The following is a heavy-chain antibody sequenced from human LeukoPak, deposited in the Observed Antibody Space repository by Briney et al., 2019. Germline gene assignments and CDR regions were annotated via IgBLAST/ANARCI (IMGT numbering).Heavy chain of an antibody. CDR3: ARDFMFDP. CDR2: ISSSGGST. Sequence: PGGSLRLSCAASGFTFSSYAMSWVRQAPGKGLEWVSTISSSGGSTYYADSVKGRFTISRDNSKNTLYMQMNSLRAEDTAVYYCARDFMFDPWGQGTLVTVSS. J-gene: IGHJ5*02. CDR1: GFTFSSYA. V-gene: IGHV3-23*01.